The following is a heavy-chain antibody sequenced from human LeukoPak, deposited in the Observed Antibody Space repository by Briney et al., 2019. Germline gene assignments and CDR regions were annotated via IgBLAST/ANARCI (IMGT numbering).Heavy chain of an antibody. CDR2: IIPITGTA. Sequence: SVKVSCKASGGTFSSYAISWVRQAPGQGHEWMGGIIPITGTANYAQKFQGRVTITADESTSTAYMELSSLRSEDTAVYYCASVSYSYGPLDYWGQGTLVTVSS. CDR1: GGTFSSYA. CDR3: ASVSYSYGPLDY. J-gene: IGHJ4*02. V-gene: IGHV1-69*13. D-gene: IGHD5-18*01.